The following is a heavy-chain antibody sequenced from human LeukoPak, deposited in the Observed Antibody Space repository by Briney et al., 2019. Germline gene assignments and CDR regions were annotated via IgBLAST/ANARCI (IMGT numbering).Heavy chain of an antibody. CDR2: IYYSGST. CDR3: ARDRGGYTYSHDY. Sequence: SETLSLTCTVSGGSISSYNWSWIRQPPGKGLEWIGYIYYSGSTNYNPSLKSRVTISMDKSKNQLSLKLNFVTAADTAVYYCARDRGGYTYSHDYWGQGTLVTVSS. CDR1: GGSISSYN. D-gene: IGHD5-18*01. J-gene: IGHJ4*02. V-gene: IGHV4-59*12.